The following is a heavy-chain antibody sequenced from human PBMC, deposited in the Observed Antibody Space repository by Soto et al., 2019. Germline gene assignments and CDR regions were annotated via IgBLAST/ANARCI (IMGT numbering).Heavy chain of an antibody. CDR3: TGHLHI. Sequence: EVQLVESGGGLVKPGGSLRLSCAASGFTFKDSWMSWVRQAPGKGLEWVGHIKSTDTGGTTDYAALVKGRFTMSKDGSENTLYLQMNSLKTEDTAMSFCTGHLHIWGQGTSVIVSS. V-gene: IGHV3-15*01. CDR1: GFTFKDSW. J-gene: IGHJ6*02. CDR2: IKSTDTGGTT.